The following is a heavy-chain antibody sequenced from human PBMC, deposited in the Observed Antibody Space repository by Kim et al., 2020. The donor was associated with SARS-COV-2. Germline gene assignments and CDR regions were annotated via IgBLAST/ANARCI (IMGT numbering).Heavy chain of an antibody. Sequence: GGSLRLSCAASGFTFSSYSMNWVRQAPGKGLEWVSSISSSSSYIYYADSVKGRFTISRDNAKNSLYLQMNSLRAEDTAVYYCARDLLVVAAAGTNHYYGMDVWGQGTTVTVSS. D-gene: IGHD6-13*01. CDR1: GFTFSSYS. CDR3: ARDLLVVAAAGTNHYYGMDV. CDR2: ISSSSSYI. J-gene: IGHJ6*02. V-gene: IGHV3-21*01.